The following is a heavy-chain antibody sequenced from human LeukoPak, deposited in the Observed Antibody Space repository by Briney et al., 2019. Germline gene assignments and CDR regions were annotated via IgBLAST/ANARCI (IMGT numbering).Heavy chain of an antibody. CDR1: GFTFSSYS. D-gene: IGHD6-19*01. Sequence: GRSLRLSCAASGFTFSSYSMHWVPQAPGKGLEWVSSISSSSSYIYYADSVKGRFTISRDNAKNSLYLQMNSLRAEDTAVYYCAARRGGIAVAGIDYWGQGTLVTVSS. V-gene: IGHV3-21*01. CDR2: ISSSSSYI. CDR3: AARRGGIAVAGIDY. J-gene: IGHJ4*02.